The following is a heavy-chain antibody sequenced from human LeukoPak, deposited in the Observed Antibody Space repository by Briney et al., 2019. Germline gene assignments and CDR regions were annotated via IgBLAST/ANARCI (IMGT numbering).Heavy chain of an antibody. Sequence: GASVKVSCKASGGTFSSYAISWVRQAPGQGLEWMGRTIPIFGTANYAQKFQGRVTITTDESTSTAYMELSSLRSEDTAVYYCARDLELTSNWDAFDIWGQGTMVTVSS. CDR2: TIPIFGTA. D-gene: IGHD7-27*01. CDR1: GGTFSSYA. J-gene: IGHJ3*02. CDR3: ARDLELTSNWDAFDI. V-gene: IGHV1-69*05.